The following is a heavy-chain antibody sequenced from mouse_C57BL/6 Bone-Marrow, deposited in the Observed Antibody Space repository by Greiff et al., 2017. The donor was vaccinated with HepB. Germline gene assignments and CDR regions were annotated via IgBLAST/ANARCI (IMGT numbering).Heavy chain of an antibody. Sequence: VHLVESGPELVKPGASVKISCKASGYAFSSSWMNWVKQRPGKGLEWIGRIYPGDGDTNYNGKFKGKATLTADKSSSTAYMQLSSLTSEDSAVYFCARSGGKGGFAYWGQGTLVTVSA. CDR1: GYAFSSSW. V-gene: IGHV1-82*01. CDR3: ARSGGKGGFAY. D-gene: IGHD3-1*01. CDR2: IYPGDGDT. J-gene: IGHJ3*01.